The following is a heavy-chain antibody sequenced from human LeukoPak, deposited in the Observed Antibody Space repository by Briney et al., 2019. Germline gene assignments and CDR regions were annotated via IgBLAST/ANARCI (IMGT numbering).Heavy chain of an antibody. CDR3: ARPRWLQFGPHDC. CDR2: IKQDGSEK. Sequence: GGSLSLSCAASGFTLSTFWMTWVRQAPGKGLEWVANIKQDGSEKYYVDSVKGRFTVSRDNAKNSLYLQRNSLRTEDTAVYYCARPRWLQFGPHDCWGQGTLVTVSS. CDR1: GFTLSTFW. V-gene: IGHV3-7*01. J-gene: IGHJ4*02. D-gene: IGHD5-24*01.